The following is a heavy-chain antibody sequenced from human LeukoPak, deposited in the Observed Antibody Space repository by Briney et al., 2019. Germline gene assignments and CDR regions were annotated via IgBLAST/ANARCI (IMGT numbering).Heavy chain of an antibody. CDR3: ATYTHWVAGDV. V-gene: IGHV3-7*01. CDR2: MNQDGSEK. J-gene: IGHJ6*02. CDR1: GFIFSDSW. Sequence: GGFLRLSCAASGFIFSDSWISWVRQAPGKGLEWVANMNQDGSEKDYVDSVKGRFTISRDNARNSLYLQMGSLRAEDTAVYYCATYTHWVAGDVWGQGTTVTVSS. D-gene: IGHD3-16*01.